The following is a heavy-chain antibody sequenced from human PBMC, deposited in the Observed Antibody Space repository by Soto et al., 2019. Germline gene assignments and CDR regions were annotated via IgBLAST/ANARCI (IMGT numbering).Heavy chain of an antibody. CDR3: ARLSSGIVGATRDWFDP. CDR2: IYYSGST. CDR1: GGSISSSSYY. Sequence: SETLSLTCTVSGGSISSSSYYWGWIRQPPGKGLEWIGSIYYSGSTYNNPSLKSRVTISVDTSKNQFSLKLSSVTAADTAVYYCARLSSGIVGATRDWFDPWGQGTLVTVSS. D-gene: IGHD1-26*01. V-gene: IGHV4-39*01. J-gene: IGHJ5*02.